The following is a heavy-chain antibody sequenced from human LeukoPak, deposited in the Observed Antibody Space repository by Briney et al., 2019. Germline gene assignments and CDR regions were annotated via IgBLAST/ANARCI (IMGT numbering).Heavy chain of an antibody. CDR2: ISGSGGST. Sequence: AGGSLRLSCAASGFTFSSYAMSWVRQAPGKGLEWVSAISGSGGSTYYADSVKGRFTISRDNSKNTLYLQMNSLRAEDTAVYYCAKYRHWNGGYDYWGQGTLVTVSS. CDR3: AKYRHWNGGYDY. V-gene: IGHV3-23*01. J-gene: IGHJ4*02. D-gene: IGHD1-1*01. CDR1: GFTFSSYA.